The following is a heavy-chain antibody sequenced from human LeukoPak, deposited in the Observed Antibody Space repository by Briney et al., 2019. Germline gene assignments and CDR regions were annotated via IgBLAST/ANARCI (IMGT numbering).Heavy chain of an antibody. CDR3: ARDLERLGIAAAQ. J-gene: IGHJ4*02. CDR1: GFTFSSYG. CDR2: KWYDGSNK. V-gene: IGHV3-33*01. Sequence: GGSLRLSCAASGFTFSSYGMHWVRQAPGKGLEWVAVKWYDGSNKYYADSVKGRFTISRDNSKNTLYLQMNSLRAEDTAVYYCARDLERLGIAAAQWGQGTLVTVSS. D-gene: IGHD6-13*01.